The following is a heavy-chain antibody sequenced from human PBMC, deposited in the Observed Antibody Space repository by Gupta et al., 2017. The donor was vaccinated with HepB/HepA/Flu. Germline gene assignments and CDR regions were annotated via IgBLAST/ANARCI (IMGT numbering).Heavy chain of an antibody. V-gene: IGHV1-24*01. CDR3: ATDISPELGPDAFDI. CDR1: GYPLTELS. CDR2: VDPEDGET. J-gene: IGHJ3*02. Sequence: QLQLVLSGAEVTKPGASAMVSCQVSGYPLTELSMHWVRQAPGKGLEWMGGVDPEDGETIYAQKFQGRVTMTEDTSTDTAYMELSSLRSEDTAVYYCATDISPELGPDAFDIWGQGTMVTVSS. D-gene: IGHD7-27*01.